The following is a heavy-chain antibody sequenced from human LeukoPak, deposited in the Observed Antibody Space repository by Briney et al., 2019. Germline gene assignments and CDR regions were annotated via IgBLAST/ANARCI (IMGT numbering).Heavy chain of an antibody. CDR2: INHSGST. J-gene: IGHJ3*02. Sequence: SETLSLTCAVYGGSFSGYYWSWIRQPPGKGLEWIGEINHSGSTNYNPSLKSRVTISVDTSKNQFSLKLSSVTAADTAVYYCARDRETSSEYYYDRRAFDIWGQGTMVTVSS. CDR3: ARDRETSSEYYYDRRAFDI. V-gene: IGHV4-34*01. CDR1: GGSFSGYY. D-gene: IGHD3-22*01.